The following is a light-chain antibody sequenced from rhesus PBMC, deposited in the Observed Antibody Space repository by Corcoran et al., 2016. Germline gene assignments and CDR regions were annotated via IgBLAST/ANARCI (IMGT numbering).Light chain of an antibody. Sequence: EIVMTQSPATLSLSPGERATLSCRASQSVSTTLAWYQQKPGKAPSLFIYGASSRATGIPDRISGSGSGTDVTLTISSLEPEDFAVYYCQQFKNYLTFGGGTKVEIK. CDR2: GAS. V-gene: IGKV3-42*03. CDR1: QSVSTT. CDR3: QQFKNYLT. J-gene: IGKJ4*01.